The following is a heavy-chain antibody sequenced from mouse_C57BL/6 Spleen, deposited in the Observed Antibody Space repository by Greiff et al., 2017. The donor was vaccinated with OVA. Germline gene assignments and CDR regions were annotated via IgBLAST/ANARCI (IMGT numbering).Heavy chain of an antibody. CDR1: GYTFTSYW. V-gene: IGHV1-7*01. CDR3: ARDCEQLRLRGYFDY. CDR2: INPSSGYT. J-gene: IGHJ2*01. D-gene: IGHD3-2*02. Sequence: QVQLKQSGAELAKPGASVKLSCKASGYTFTSYWMHWVKQRPGQGLEWIGYINPSSGYTKYNQKFKDKATLTADKSSSTAYMQLSSLTYEDSAVYYCARDCEQLRLRGYFDYWGQGTTLTVSS.